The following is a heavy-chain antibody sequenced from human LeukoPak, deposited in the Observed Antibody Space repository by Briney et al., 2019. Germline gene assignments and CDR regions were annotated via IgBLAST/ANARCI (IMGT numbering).Heavy chain of an antibody. J-gene: IGHJ3*02. Sequence: PGGSLRLSCAASGFTFSSYAMHWVRQAPGKGLEYVSAISCNGGSTYYANSVKGRFTISRDNSKNTLYLQMGSLRAEDMAVYYCATVGQQKAFDIWGQGTMVTVSS. D-gene: IGHD6-13*01. CDR3: ATVGQQKAFDI. V-gene: IGHV3-64*01. CDR1: GFTFSSYA. CDR2: ISCNGGST.